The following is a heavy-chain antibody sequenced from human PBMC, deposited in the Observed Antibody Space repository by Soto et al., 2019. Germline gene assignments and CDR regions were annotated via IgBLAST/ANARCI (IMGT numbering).Heavy chain of an antibody. D-gene: IGHD3-22*01. CDR1: GYTFTSYD. V-gene: IGHV1-46*01. J-gene: IGHJ6*02. Sequence: GASVKVSCKASGYTFTSYDMHGVRQAPGQGLEWMGIINPSGGSTSYAQKFQGRVTMTRDTSTSTVYMELSSLRSEDTAVYYCARDFHYDGSVYYSPQYYYYVRAVGAQGTTVTVSS. CDR3: ARDFHYDGSVYYSPQYYYYVRAV. CDR2: INPSGGST.